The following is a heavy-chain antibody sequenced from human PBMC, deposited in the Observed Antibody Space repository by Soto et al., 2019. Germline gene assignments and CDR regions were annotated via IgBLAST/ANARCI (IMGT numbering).Heavy chain of an antibody. V-gene: IGHV1-69*01. D-gene: IGHD2-15*01. CDR2: IIPIFGPA. CDR3: GRGSSWTKVEY. J-gene: IGHJ4*02. Sequence: QVQLVQSGAEVKNPGSSLKVSCKASGGTVSNSAISWLRQAPGQGLEWMGGIIPIFGPAIYARQFRGRVTITADESTSTAYMELSTVRSEDTAVYYCGRGSSWTKVEYWGQGTQVTVSS. CDR1: GGTVSNSA.